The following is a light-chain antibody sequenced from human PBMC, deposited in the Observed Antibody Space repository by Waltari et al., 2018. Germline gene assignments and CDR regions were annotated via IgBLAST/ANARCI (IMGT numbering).Light chain of an antibody. CDR2: GAS. Sequence: DIQMTQSPYFLSASVGDRVTITCRASQRISSYLNWYQMKPGKAPELLIYGASTVQSGVPSRFSGSGFGTDFTLTISSLQPEDFATYYCQQTYNLITFGPGTKVDLK. V-gene: IGKV1-39*01. CDR3: QQTYNLIT. J-gene: IGKJ3*01. CDR1: QRISSY.